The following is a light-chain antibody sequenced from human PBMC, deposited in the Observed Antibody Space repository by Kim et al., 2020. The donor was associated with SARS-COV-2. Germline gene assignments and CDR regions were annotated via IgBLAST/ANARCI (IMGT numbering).Light chain of an antibody. CDR3: QAWDSSTVA. CDR2: QDS. V-gene: IGLV3-1*01. Sequence: VSPGQTARITCSGDKLGDKYACWYQQKPGKSPVLVIYQDSKRPSGIPERFSGSNSGNTATLTISGTQAMDEADYYCQAWDSSTVAFGGGTQLTVL. CDR1: KLGDKY. J-gene: IGLJ2*01.